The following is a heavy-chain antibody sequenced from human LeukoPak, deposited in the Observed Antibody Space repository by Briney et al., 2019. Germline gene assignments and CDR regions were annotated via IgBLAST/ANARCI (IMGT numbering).Heavy chain of an antibody. D-gene: IGHD3-22*01. CDR3: ARHYFRFEVVIYAFDI. V-gene: IGHV3-23*01. CDR2: MGGSDGKT. J-gene: IGHJ3*02. CDR1: GFIFKNYA. Sequence: AGGSLRLSCAASGFIFKNYAMSWIRQAPERGLEWVSCMGGSDGKTYYADSVKGRFTISRDYSRNTLYLEMKSLKASDTAMYYCARHYFRFEVVIYAFDIWGQGTMVTVSS.